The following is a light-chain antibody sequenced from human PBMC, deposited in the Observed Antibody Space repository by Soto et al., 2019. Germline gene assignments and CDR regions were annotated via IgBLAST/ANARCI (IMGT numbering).Light chain of an antibody. Sequence: QSVLTQPPSVSGAPGQRVTISCTGSSSNIGAGYDVHWYQQLPGTAPKLLIYGNSNRPSGVPDRFSGSKSGTSASLAITGLQAGDEADYYCQSYDSSLSGAVFGGGTKLTV. CDR3: QSYDSSLSGAV. V-gene: IGLV1-40*01. J-gene: IGLJ3*02. CDR2: GNS. CDR1: SSNIGAGYD.